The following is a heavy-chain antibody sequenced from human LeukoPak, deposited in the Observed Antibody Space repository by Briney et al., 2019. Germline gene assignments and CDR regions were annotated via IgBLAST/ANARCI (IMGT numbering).Heavy chain of an antibody. CDR3: ARLPTVTFFDY. V-gene: IGHV4-39*07. J-gene: IGHJ4*02. D-gene: IGHD4-17*01. Sequence: SETLSLTCTVSGGSISSSSYYWGWIRQPPGKGLEWIGSIYYSESTYQNPSLKSRVTISVDTSKNQFSLKLSSVTAADTAVYYCARLPTVTFFDYWGQGTLVTVSS. CDR1: GGSISSSSYY. CDR2: IYYSEST.